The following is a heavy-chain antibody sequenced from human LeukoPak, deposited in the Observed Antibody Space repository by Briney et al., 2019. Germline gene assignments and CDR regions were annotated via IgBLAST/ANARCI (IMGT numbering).Heavy chain of an antibody. D-gene: IGHD3-3*01. CDR2: INPSGGST. V-gene: IGHV1-46*01. Sequence: GASVKVSCKASGYTFTSYDMHWVRQAPGQGLEWMGIINPSGGSTSYAQKFQGRVTMTRDTSTSTVYMELSSLRSEDTAVYYCARVGSGYYTRRGWFDPWGQGTLVTVSS. CDR1: GYTFTSYD. J-gene: IGHJ5*02. CDR3: ARVGSGYYTRRGWFDP.